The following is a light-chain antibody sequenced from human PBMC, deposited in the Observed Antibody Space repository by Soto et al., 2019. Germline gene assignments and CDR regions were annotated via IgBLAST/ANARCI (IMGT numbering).Light chain of an antibody. V-gene: IGKV1-17*03. CDR1: QGISNY. CDR2: AAS. Sequence: DIQMTQSPSVMSASVGDRVTITCRASQGISNYLAWFQQKPGKVPKRLIYAASNLQSGVPSRFSGSGSGTEFTLTISSLQPDDFATYYCQQYNVYWTFGQGTKVDI. CDR3: QQYNVYWT. J-gene: IGKJ1*01.